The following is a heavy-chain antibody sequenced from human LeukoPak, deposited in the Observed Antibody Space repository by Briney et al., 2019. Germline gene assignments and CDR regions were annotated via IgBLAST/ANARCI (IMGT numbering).Heavy chain of an antibody. V-gene: IGHV3-21*01. J-gene: IGHJ5*02. CDR1: GFTFSSYS. D-gene: IGHD6-13*01. CDR2: ISSSSSYI. Sequence: GGSLRLSCAAPGFTFSSYSMNWVRQAPGKGLEWVSSISSSSSYIYYADSVKGRFTISRDNAKNSLYLQMNSLRAEDTAVYYCARDSGIAAAYNWFDPWGQGTLVTVSS. CDR3: ARDSGIAAAYNWFDP.